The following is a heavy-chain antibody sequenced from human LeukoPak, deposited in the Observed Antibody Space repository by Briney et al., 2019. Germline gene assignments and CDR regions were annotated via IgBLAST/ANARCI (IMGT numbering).Heavy chain of an antibody. CDR3: ARFADYGDYFDY. CDR1: GGTFSSYA. Sequence: VASVKVSCKASGGTFSSYAISWVRXAPGQXLEWMGRIIPILGIANYAQKFQGRVTITADKSTSTAYMELSSLRSEDTAVYYCARFADYGDYFDYWGQGTLVTVSS. CDR2: IIPILGIA. D-gene: IGHD4-17*01. V-gene: IGHV1-69*04. J-gene: IGHJ4*02.